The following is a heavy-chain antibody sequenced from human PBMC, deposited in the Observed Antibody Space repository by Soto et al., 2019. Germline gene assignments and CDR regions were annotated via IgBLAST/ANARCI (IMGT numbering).Heavy chain of an antibody. CDR3: ARVGDFWSFDY. CDR2: IYYIGIT. V-gene: IGHV4-30-4*01. Sequence: PSETLSLTCTVSGGSISSGDYYGNWIRQPPGKGLEWILFIYYIGITYYNPSLESRVTMSVDTSKNQFSLKLSSVTAADTAVYYCARVGDFWSFDYWGQGTLVTVSS. CDR1: GGSISSGDYY. D-gene: IGHD3-3*01. J-gene: IGHJ4*02.